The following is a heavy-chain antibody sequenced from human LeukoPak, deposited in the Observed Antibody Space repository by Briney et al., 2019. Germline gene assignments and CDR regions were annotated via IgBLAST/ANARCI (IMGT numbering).Heavy chain of an antibody. Sequence: GGSLRLSCAASGFTFNSYEMNWVRQAPGKGLEWVSYISSRSNTIYYADSVKGRFTISRDNAKNSLYLQMNSLRDEDTAMYYCTSNYVDTSLFDFWGQGTLVTVSS. CDR3: TSNYVDTSLFDF. CDR1: GFTFNSYE. D-gene: IGHD5-18*01. CDR2: ISSRSNTI. V-gene: IGHV3-48*02. J-gene: IGHJ4*02.